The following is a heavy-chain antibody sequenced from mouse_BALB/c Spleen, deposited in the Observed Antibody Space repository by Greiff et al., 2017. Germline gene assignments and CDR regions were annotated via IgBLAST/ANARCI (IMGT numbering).Heavy chain of an antibody. CDR1: GFTFSSYG. D-gene: IGHD1-1*01. V-gene: IGHV5-6*01. J-gene: IGHJ3*01. CDR2: ISSGGSYT. Sequence: EVKVVESGGDLVKPGGSLKLSCAASGFTFSSYGMSWVRQTPDKRLEWVATISSGGSYTYYPDSVKGRFTISRDNAKNTLYLQMSSLKSEDTAMYYCATPYYGSSDAGLAYWGQGTLVTVSA. CDR3: ATPYYGSSDAGLAY.